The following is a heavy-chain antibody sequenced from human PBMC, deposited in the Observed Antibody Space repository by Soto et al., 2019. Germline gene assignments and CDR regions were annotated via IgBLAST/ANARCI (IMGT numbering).Heavy chain of an antibody. CDR1: GVSFVDYG. J-gene: IGHJ5*02. CDR3: AKMRDVRQGFDP. Sequence: GGSLRHSCASSGVSFVDYGMNLVRQATGKGLEWVSAIIASGVNTDYADSVKGRFTISRDNSKNTLYLQMNSLRAEDTAVYYCAKMRDVRQGFDPWGQGTLVTVSS. CDR2: IIASGVNT. V-gene: IGHV3-23*01.